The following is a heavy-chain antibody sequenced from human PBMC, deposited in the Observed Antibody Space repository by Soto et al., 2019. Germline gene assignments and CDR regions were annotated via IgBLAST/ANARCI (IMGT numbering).Heavy chain of an antibody. Sequence: PSETLSLTCTVSGGSISSSSYYWGWIRQPPGKGLEWIGSIYYSGSTHYNPSLKSRVTISVDTSKNQFSLKLSSVTAADTAVYYCARHPLRSQQTLDYWGQGTLVTVSS. CDR1: GGSISSSSYY. CDR2: IYYSGST. CDR3: ARHPLRSQQTLDY. J-gene: IGHJ4*02. D-gene: IGHD2-2*01. V-gene: IGHV4-39*01.